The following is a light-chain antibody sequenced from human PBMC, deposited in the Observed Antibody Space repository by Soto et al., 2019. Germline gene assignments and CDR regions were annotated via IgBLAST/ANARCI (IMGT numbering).Light chain of an antibody. J-gene: IGKJ1*01. CDR2: GTF. CDR3: LQHDTFPRT. V-gene: IGKV1-17*01. Sequence: DIPMTQSPSSLFASVGDRVTITCRASQDIGNNLGWYQQKPGEAPKRLIYGTFSLQRGVPSRFSGSGSGTDFTLTISSLRPEDFATYYCLQHDTFPRTFGQGTKVEIK. CDR1: QDIGNN.